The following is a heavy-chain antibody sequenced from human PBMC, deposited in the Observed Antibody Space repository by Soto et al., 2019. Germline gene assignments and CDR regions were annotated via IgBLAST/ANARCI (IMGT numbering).Heavy chain of an antibody. CDR2: INHSGST. D-gene: IGHD2-2*01. Sequence: SETLSLTCAVYGGSFSGYYWSWIRQPPGKGLEWIGEINHSGSTNYNPSLKSRVTISVDTSKNQFSLKLSSVTAADTAVYYCARNCFYCSSTRCDKTHDYYYYYGMDVWRQVTTVPVSS. J-gene: IGHJ6*02. V-gene: IGHV4-34*01. CDR3: ARNCFYCSSTRCDKTHDYYYYYGMDV. CDR1: GGSFSGYY.